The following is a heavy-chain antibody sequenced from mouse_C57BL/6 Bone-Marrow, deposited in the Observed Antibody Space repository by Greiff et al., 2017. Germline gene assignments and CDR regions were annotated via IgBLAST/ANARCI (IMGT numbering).Heavy chain of an antibody. V-gene: IGHV1-53*01. Sequence: VQLQQPGTELVKPGASVKLSCKASGYTFTSYWMHWVKQRPGQGLEWIGNINPSNGGTNYNEKFKSKATLTVDKSSSTAYMQLSSLTSEDSAVYYCARWRRDYYGSSPYAMDYWGQGTSVTVSS. D-gene: IGHD1-1*01. CDR3: ARWRRDYYGSSPYAMDY. CDR2: INPSNGGT. J-gene: IGHJ4*01. CDR1: GYTFTSYW.